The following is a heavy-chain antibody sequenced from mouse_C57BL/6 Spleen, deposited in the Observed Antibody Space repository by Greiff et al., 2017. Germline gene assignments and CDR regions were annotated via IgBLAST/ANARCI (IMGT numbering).Heavy chain of an antibody. V-gene: IGHV1-22*01. Sequence: EVQLQQSGPELVKPGASVKMSCKASGYTFTDYNMHWVKQSPGKSLEWIGYINPNDGGTSYNQKFKGKATLTINKSSSAAYMGLRSLTSEDSAFYYCARKFLGYYAMDYWGQGTSVTVSS. CDR2: INPNDGGT. D-gene: IGHD4-1*01. CDR3: ARKFLGYYAMDY. CDR1: GYTFTDYN. J-gene: IGHJ4*01.